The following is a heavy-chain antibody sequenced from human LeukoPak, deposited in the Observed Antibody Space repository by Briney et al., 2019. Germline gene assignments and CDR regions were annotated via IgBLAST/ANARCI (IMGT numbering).Heavy chain of an antibody. J-gene: IGHJ4*02. D-gene: IGHD2/OR15-2a*01. V-gene: IGHV3-21*01. CDR3: ARLAITATTSGFDC. Sequence: PGGSLRLSCAASGFTFSSYSMNWVRQAPGKGLEWVSSISSSSSYIYYADSVKGRFTISRDNAKNSLYLQMNSLRAEDTAVYYCARLAITATTSGFDCWGQGTLVTVSS. CDR2: ISSSSSYI. CDR1: GFTFSSYS.